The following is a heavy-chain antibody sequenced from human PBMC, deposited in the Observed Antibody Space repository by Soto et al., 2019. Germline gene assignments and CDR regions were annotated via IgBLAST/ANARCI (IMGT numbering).Heavy chain of an antibody. CDR1: GFTFSSYA. CDR3: XXXXXXXXXXXXXXXX. Sequence: EVQLLESGGGLVQPGGSLRLSCAASGFTFSSYAMXXXXXXXXXXXXXXSAISGSGGSTYYADSVKGRFTISRDNSKXTLXLXXXXXXXXXXXXXXXXXXXXXXXXXXXXXXXXXQGTTVTVSS. CDR2: ISGSGGST. V-gene: IGHV3-23*01. J-gene: IGHJ6*02.